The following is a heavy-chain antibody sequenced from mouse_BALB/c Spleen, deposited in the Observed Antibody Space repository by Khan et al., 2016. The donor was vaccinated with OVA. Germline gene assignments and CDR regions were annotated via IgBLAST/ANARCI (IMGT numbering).Heavy chain of an antibody. Sequence: QVQLKESGPGLVAPSPPLSLPFPFSVSPFSNYGVHWVRQPPGKGLEWLGVIWAGGSTNHNSAHMSRLSISKDDSKSQVFLKMNSLQTDDTAMYYCARAFYNGAWFAYWGQGTLVTVSA. CDR2: IWAGGST. V-gene: IGHV2-9*02. CDR1: VSPFSNYG. D-gene: IGHD1-3*01. J-gene: IGHJ3*01. CDR3: ARAFYNGAWFAY.